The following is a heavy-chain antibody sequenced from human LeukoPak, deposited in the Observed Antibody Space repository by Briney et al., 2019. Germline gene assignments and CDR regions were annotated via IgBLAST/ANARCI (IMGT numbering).Heavy chain of an antibody. CDR1: GGTFSSYA. V-gene: IGHV1-69*06. CDR2: IIPIFGTA. Sequence: SVKVYCKASGGTFSSYAISWVRQAPGQGLEWMGGIIPIFGTANYAQKFQGRVTITADKSTSTAYMELSSLRSEDTAVYYCASVDGDYYFDYWGQGTPVTVSS. J-gene: IGHJ4*02. CDR3: ASVDGDYYFDY. D-gene: IGHD2-21*02.